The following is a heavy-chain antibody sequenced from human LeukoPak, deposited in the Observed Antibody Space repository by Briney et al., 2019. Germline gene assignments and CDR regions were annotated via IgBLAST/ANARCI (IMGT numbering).Heavy chain of an antibody. V-gene: IGHV4-4*07. J-gene: IGHJ3*02. CDR1: GGSISSYY. CDR2: IYTSGST. D-gene: IGHD3-10*01. Sequence: SETLSLTCTVSGGSISSYYWSWIRQPAGKGLEWIGRIYTSGSTNYSPSLKSRVTMSVDTSKNQFSLKLSSVTAADTAVYYCAREERFGELLYDAFDIWGQGTMVTVSS. CDR3: AREERFGELLYDAFDI.